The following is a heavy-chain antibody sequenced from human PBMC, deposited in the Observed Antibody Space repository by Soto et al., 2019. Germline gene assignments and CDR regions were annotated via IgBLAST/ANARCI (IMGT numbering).Heavy chain of an antibody. CDR2: IDPSDSYT. Sequence: ESLKISCKGSGYSFTSYWISWVRQMPGKGLEWMGRIDPSDSYTNYSPSFQGHVTISAAKSISTAYLQWSSLKASDTAMYYCARHAVYYGYSSSRDLDYRGQRALVTVSS. D-gene: IGHD6-13*01. CDR3: ARHAVYYGYSSSRDLDY. CDR1: GYSFTSYW. J-gene: IGHJ4*02. V-gene: IGHV5-10-1*01.